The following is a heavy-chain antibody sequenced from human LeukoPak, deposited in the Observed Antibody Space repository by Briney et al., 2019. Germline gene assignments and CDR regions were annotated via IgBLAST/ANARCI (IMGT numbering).Heavy chain of an antibody. Sequence: SETLSLTCAVYGGSFSGYYWIWIRQPPGKGLEWIGEINQSGSTNYNPSLKSRVTISVDTSKNQFSLKLSSVTAADTAVYYCARARGGYCSSTSCYTGRYYFDYWGQGTLVTVSS. J-gene: IGHJ4*02. CDR2: INQSGST. D-gene: IGHD2-2*02. CDR1: GGSFSGYY. V-gene: IGHV4-34*01. CDR3: ARARGGYCSSTSCYTGRYYFDY.